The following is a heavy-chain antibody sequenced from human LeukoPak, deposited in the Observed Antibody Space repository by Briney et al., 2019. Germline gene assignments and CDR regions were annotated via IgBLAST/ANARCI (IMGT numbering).Heavy chain of an antibody. J-gene: IGHJ4*02. CDR2: ISAYNGNT. V-gene: IGHV1-18*01. CDR1: GYTFTSYG. Sequence: GASVKVSCKASGYTFTSYGISWVRQAPGQGLEWMGWISAYNGNTNYAQKLQGRVTMTTDTSTSTAYMELRSLRSDDTAVYYCARDLYGSGSYYAAYYFDYWGQGTLVTVSS. CDR3: ARDLYGSGSYYAAYYFDY. D-gene: IGHD3-10*01.